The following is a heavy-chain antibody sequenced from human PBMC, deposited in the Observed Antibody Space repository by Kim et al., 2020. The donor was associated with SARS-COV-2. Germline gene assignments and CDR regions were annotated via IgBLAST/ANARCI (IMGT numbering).Heavy chain of an antibody. D-gene: IGHD2-15*01. CDR1: GYTFTSYG. Sequence: ASVKVSCKASGYTFTSYGISWVRQAPGQGLEWMGWISAYNGNTNYAQNLQGRVTMTTDTSTSTAYMELRSLRSDDTAVYYCARDMGVDIVVVVAATRDAFDIWGQGTMVTVSS. CDR3: ARDMGVDIVVVVAATRDAFDI. V-gene: IGHV1-18*01. CDR2: ISAYNGNT. J-gene: IGHJ3*02.